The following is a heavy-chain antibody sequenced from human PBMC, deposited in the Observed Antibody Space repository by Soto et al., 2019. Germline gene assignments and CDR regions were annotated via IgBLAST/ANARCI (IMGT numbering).Heavy chain of an antibody. D-gene: IGHD6-13*01. CDR2: INSDGTIR. Sequence: EVQLMESGGGLVQPGGSLRLSCAASGFTFSSYWMHWVRQAPGMGLVWVSRINSDGTIRNYADSVKGRFTVSRDNAKNTLYLQMNSLRAEDTAMYCCARDVGRVTSSGNWGQGTLVTVSS. CDR1: GFTFSSYW. J-gene: IGHJ4*02. CDR3: ARDVGRVTSSGN. V-gene: IGHV3-74*01.